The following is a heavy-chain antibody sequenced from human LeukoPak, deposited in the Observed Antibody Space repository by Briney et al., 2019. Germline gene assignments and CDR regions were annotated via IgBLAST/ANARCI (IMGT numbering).Heavy chain of an antibody. J-gene: IGHJ4*02. CDR3: AKDSDSGYGTYYFDY. V-gene: IGHV3-43*01. CDR1: GFTFDDYT. Sequence: GGSLRLSCAASGFTFDDYTMHWVRQAPGKGLEWVSLISWDGGSTYYADSVKGRFTISRDNSKNSLYLQMNSLRTEDTALYYCAKDSDSGYGTYYFDYWGQGTLVTVSS. CDR2: ISWDGGST. D-gene: IGHD5-12*01.